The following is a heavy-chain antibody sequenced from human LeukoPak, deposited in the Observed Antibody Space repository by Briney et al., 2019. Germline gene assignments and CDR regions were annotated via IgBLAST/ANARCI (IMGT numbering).Heavy chain of an antibody. J-gene: IGHJ4*02. CDR1: GYTFTGYY. D-gene: IGHD6-19*01. V-gene: IGHV1-2*02. Sequence: ASVKVSCKASGYTFTGYYMHWVRQAPGQGLEWMGWINPNSGGTNYAQKFQGRVTMTRDTSISTAYMEMSRLRSDDTAVYYCARIAVAGMDGDYWGQGTLVTVSS. CDR3: ARIAVAGMDGDY. CDR2: INPNSGGT.